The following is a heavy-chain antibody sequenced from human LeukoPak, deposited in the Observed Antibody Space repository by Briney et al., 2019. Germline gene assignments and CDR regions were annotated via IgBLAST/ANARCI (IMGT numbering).Heavy chain of an antibody. V-gene: IGHV1-18*04. CDR3: ARLWFGEPIDY. CDR1: GYTFTGYY. Sequence: EASVKVSCKTSGYTFTGYYMHWVRQAPGQGLEWMGWISAYNGNTNYAQKLQGRVTMTTDTSTSIAYMELRSLRSDDTAVYYCARLWFGEPIDYWGQGTLVTVSS. CDR2: ISAYNGNT. J-gene: IGHJ4*02. D-gene: IGHD3-10*01.